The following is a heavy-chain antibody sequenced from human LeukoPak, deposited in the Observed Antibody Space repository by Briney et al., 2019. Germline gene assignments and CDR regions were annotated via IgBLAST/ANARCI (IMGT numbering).Heavy chain of an antibody. CDR1: GFTFNSYS. V-gene: IGHV3-48*01. CDR2: ISSSSSTI. CDR3: ARGSGSYSFNLLGFDP. D-gene: IGHD1-26*01. J-gene: IGHJ5*02. Sequence: GGSLRLSCAASGFTFNSYSMNWVRQAPGKGLEWVSYISSSSSTIYYADSVKGRFTISRDNAKNSLYLQMNSLRAEDTAVYYGARGSGSYSFNLLGFDPWGQGTLVTVSS.